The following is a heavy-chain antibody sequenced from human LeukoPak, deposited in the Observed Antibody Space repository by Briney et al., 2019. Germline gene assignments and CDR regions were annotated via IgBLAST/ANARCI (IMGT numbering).Heavy chain of an antibody. J-gene: IGHJ4*02. CDR3: ARGEVVGATEWDY. CDR2: IYYSGST. Sequence: SETLSLTCTVSGGSISSYYWSWLRQPPGKGLEWIGYIYYSGSTNYNPSLKSRVTISVDTSKNQFSLKLSSVTAADTAVYYCARGEVVGATEWDYWGQGTLVTVSS. D-gene: IGHD1-26*01. CDR1: GGSISSYY. V-gene: IGHV4-59*01.